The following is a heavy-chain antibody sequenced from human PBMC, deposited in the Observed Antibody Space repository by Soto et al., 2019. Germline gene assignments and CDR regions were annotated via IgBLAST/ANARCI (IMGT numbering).Heavy chain of an antibody. Sequence: PGGSLRLSCAASGFSFSSYTMYWVRQAPGKGLEWVAVISYDGNDKYYADSVKGRITISRDNSKNTLYLQVNSLRAEDTAVYYCARDRDYSDSSGLSHWGQGTLVTVSS. V-gene: IGHV3-30-3*01. D-gene: IGHD3-22*01. CDR3: ARDRDYSDSSGLSH. CDR1: GFSFSSYT. J-gene: IGHJ4*02. CDR2: ISYDGNDK.